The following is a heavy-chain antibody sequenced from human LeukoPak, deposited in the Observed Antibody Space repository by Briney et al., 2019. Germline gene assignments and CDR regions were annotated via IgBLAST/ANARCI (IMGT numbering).Heavy chain of an antibody. V-gene: IGHV3-48*01. D-gene: IGHD4-11*01. CDR3: ARVWQDYSNTDY. Sequence: GGSLRLSCAASGFTFSSYHMNWIRQAPGKGLEWISYISASSDLIYYADSVKGRFAISRDNAQRSLYPQMNSLTAEDTAVYYCARVWQDYSNTDYWGQGTLVTVSS. CDR1: GFTFSSYH. CDR2: ISASSDLI. J-gene: IGHJ4*02.